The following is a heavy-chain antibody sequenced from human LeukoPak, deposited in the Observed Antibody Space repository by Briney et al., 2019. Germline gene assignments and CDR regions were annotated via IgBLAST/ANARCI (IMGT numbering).Heavy chain of an antibody. CDR3: AGGYDNSGPAKCYFHS. J-gene: IGHJ4*02. Sequence: PSETLSLTCSVSGGSIRSHYWNWIRQPPGKGLVWIGFRYYNGYTENNPSLKGRVTISVDTSKNEFSLKLSSVTAADTAVYYCAGGYDNSGPAKCYFHSWGQGTLVTVSS. CDR2: RYYNGYT. CDR1: GGSIRSHY. V-gene: IGHV4-59*11. D-gene: IGHD3-22*01.